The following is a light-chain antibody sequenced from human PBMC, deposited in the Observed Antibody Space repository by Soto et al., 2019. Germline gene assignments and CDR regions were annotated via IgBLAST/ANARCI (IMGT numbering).Light chain of an antibody. CDR1: QSISSW. CDR2: DAS. V-gene: IGKV1-5*01. CDR3: QQYNSWYT. Sequence: DIQMTQSPSTLSASVGDRVTITCRASQSISSWLAWYQQKPGKAPKLLIYDASSLESGDPSRLSGSGSGTEFTLTISSLQPDDFATYYCQQYNSWYTFGQGTQLEIK. J-gene: IGKJ2*01.